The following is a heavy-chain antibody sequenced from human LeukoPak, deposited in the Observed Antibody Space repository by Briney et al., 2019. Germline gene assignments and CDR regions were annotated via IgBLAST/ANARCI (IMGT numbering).Heavy chain of an antibody. D-gene: IGHD2-8*01. CDR1: GFIFNNYA. Sequence: GGSLRLSCAGSGFIFNNYAMHWVRQPPGKGLEWVSGISWNSGSIDYADSVKGRFTISRDNAKNSLYLQMNSLRVEDTAVYYCARDLGYCTNGVCHTRFDYWGQGTLVAVSS. J-gene: IGHJ4*02. V-gene: IGHV3-9*01. CDR2: ISWNSGSI. CDR3: ARDLGYCTNGVCHTRFDY.